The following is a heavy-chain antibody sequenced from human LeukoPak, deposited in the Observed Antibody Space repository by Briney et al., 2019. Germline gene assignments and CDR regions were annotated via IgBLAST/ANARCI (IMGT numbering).Heavy chain of an antibody. V-gene: IGHV3-49*04. CDR1: GITFGDYA. CDR2: IRSKIYGGTP. CDR3: TRDQTPYY. Sequence: PGGSLRLSCAVSGITFGDYAMTWVRQAPGKGLEWVGFIRSKIYGGTPEYAASVKGRFTISRDDSKGVAYLQMNSLKTEDTAVYYCTRDQTPYYWGQGTLVTVAS. J-gene: IGHJ4*02.